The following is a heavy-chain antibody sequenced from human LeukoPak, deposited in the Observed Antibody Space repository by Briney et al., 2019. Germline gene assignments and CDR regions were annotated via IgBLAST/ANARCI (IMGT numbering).Heavy chain of an antibody. V-gene: IGHV3-7*01. J-gene: IGHJ5*01. CDR2: IKQDGSEK. CDR1: GFTFSSYW. D-gene: IGHD2-2*01. CDR3: ARYRGGYCSSTSCNNWFDP. Sequence: GGSLRLSCAASGFTFSSYWMSWVRQAPGKGLEWVANIKQDGSEKYYVDSVKGRFTISRDNAKNSLYLQMNSLRAEDTAVYYCARYRGGYCSSTSCNNWFDPWGKGTTVTVSS.